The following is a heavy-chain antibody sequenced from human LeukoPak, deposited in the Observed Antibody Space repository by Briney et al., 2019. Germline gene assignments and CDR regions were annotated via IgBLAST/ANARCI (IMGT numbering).Heavy chain of an antibody. V-gene: IGHV3-30*18. Sequence: GRSLRLSCAASGFTFSSYGMHWVRQAPGKGLEWVAVISYDGSNKYYADSVKGRFTISRDNSKNTLYLQMNSLRAEDTAVYYRAKDLWLALDYWGQGTLVTVSS. D-gene: IGHD6-19*01. CDR3: AKDLWLALDY. CDR1: GFTFSSYG. CDR2: ISYDGSNK. J-gene: IGHJ4*02.